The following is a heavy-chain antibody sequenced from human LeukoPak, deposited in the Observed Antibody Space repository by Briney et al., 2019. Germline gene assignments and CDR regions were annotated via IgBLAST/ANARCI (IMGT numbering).Heavy chain of an antibody. CDR3: AGSRSSLGIQLWLGSEGSQFITNFDY. Sequence: SETLSLTCTVSGGSISSYYWSWIRRPPGKGLEWIGYIYYSGSTNYNPSLKSRVTISVDTSKNQFSLKLSSVTAADTAVYYCAGSRSSLGIQLWLGSEGSQFITNFDYWGQGTLVTVSS. CDR2: IYYSGST. V-gene: IGHV4-59*01. CDR1: GGSISSYY. D-gene: IGHD5-18*01. J-gene: IGHJ4*02.